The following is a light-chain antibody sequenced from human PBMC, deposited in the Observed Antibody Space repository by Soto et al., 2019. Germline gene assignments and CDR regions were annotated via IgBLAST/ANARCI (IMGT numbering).Light chain of an antibody. CDR1: QSVNSN. J-gene: IGKJ5*01. CDR2: GAS. Sequence: EIVIRTTPATVSGCTGDRATLSCRASQSVNSNLAWYQQKPGQAPRLLIYGASTRATGIPARFSGSGSGTEFTLTISSLQSEDFAVYYCQHYNHWIDFGQGTRLEIK. CDR3: QHYNHWID. V-gene: IGKV3-15*01.